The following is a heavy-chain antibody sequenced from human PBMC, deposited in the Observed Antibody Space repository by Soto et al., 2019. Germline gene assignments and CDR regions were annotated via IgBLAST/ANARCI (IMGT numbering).Heavy chain of an antibody. J-gene: IGHJ4*02. CDR3: ASGHDAYKVRY. V-gene: IGHV4-31*03. CDR1: GGSISSGGTGSY. CDR2: IYYTGNT. Sequence: QVQLQESGPGLVKPSQTLSLTCTVSGGSISSGGTGSYWTWIRELPGKGLEWIGDIYYTGNTYYTPSRKSRPTISIDKSENQFSLKLTSVTAADAAVYFCASGHDAYKVRYWGQGTLVTVSS. D-gene: IGHD1-1*01.